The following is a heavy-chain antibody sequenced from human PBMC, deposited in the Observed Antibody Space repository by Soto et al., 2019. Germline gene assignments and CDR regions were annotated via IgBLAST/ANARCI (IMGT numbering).Heavy chain of an antibody. V-gene: IGHV1-18*01. J-gene: IGHJ6*03. CDR2: ISAYNGNT. Sequence: QVQLLQSGAEVKKPGASVKVSCKASGYTFTNYGITWVRQAPGQGLEWMGWISAYNGNTHYTQRLQGRVTMTTDTSQSTAYMELRCLRSVDTAVYYCVSVRQLVGYFYYRMDVWGRGTTATASS. CDR1: GYTFTNYG. D-gene: IGHD6-6*01. CDR3: VSVRQLVGYFYYRMDV.